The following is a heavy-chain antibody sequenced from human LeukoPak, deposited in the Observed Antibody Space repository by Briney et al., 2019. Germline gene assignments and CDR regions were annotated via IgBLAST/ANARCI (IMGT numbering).Heavy chain of an antibody. V-gene: IGHV1-69*13. D-gene: IGHD2-2*01. J-gene: IGHJ4*02. CDR1: GGTFISYA. Sequence: SVKVSCKASGGTFISYAITWVRQAPGQGLEWMGGIIPIFGTPNYAQKFQGRVTITADESTSTAYMELSSLRSEDTAVYYCARDRGYCSSTSCPDPPLDYWGQGTLVTVSS. CDR2: IIPIFGTP. CDR3: ARDRGYCSSTSCPDPPLDY.